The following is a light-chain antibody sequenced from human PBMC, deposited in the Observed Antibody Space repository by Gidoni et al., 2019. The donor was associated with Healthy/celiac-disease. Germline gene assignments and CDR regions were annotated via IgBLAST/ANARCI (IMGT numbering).Light chain of an antibody. CDR2: KDS. CDR1: ALPKQY. Sequence: ELTQPPSVSGSPGHTARITCSGDALPKQYAYWYQQKPGQAPVLVIYKDSERPSGIPERFSGSSSGTTVTLTISGVQAEDEADYYCQSADSSGTYPYVVFGGGTKLTVL. V-gene: IGLV3-25*03. J-gene: IGLJ2*01. CDR3: QSADSSGTYPYVV.